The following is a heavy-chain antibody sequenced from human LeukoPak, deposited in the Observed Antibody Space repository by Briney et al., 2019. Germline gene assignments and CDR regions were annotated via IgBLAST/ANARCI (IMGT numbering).Heavy chain of an antibody. CDR1: GFTFSSYE. CDR2: ITSDGSTI. D-gene: IGHD1-1*01. J-gene: IGHJ4*02. V-gene: IGHV3-48*03. CDR3: ARSTTTSLFDY. Sequence: GGSLRLSCAASGFTFSSYEMNWVRQAPGKGLEWVSFITSDGSTIFYADSVKGRFTISRDNAKNSLYLQMNSLRAVEDTAVYYCARSTTTSLFDYWGQGTLVAVAS.